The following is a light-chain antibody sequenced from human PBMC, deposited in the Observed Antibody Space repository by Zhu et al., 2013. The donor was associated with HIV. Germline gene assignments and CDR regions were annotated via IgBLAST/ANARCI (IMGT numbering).Light chain of an antibody. CDR2: GSS. CDR1: QSVSSSY. CDR3: QQYGSSPGT. Sequence: EIVLTQSPGTLSLSPGERATLSCRASQSVSSSYLAWYQHKPGQAPRLLIYGSSKRGTGIPDRFSGSGSGRDFTLTITRLEPEDFAVYYCQQYGSSPGTFGQGTKVEIK. V-gene: IGKV3-20*01. J-gene: IGKJ1*01.